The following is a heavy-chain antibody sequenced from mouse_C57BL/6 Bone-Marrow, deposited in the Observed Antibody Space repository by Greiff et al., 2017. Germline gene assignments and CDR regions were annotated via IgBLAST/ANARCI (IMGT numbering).Heavy chain of an antibody. CDR1: GYTFTSYG. J-gene: IGHJ4*01. Sequence: VQLQHSGAELARPGASVKLSCKASGYTFTSYGISWVKQRTGQGLEWIGEIYPRSGNTYSNEKFKGKAKLTADKSSSTAYMELRSLTSEYSAFYFCARGNYYAMAYWGQGTSVTVSS. V-gene: IGHV1-81*01. CDR2: IYPRSGNT. D-gene: IGHD2-1*01. CDR3: ARGNYYAMAY.